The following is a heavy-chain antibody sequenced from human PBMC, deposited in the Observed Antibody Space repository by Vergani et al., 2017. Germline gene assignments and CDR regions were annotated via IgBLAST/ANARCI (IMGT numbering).Heavy chain of an antibody. CDR2: ISGSGGST. CDR3: AKGSKGSSWYTPNDY. D-gene: IGHD6-13*01. CDR1: GFTFNHYA. J-gene: IGHJ4*02. V-gene: IGHV3-23*01. Sequence: EVQLLESGGDLVQPGGSLRLSCAASGFTFNHYAMNWVRQAPGKGLEWVSGISGSGGSTYYAGSVKGRFTISRDSSKNTLYLQMNSLSAGDTAVYYCAKGSKGSSWYTPNDYWGQGTLVTVSS.